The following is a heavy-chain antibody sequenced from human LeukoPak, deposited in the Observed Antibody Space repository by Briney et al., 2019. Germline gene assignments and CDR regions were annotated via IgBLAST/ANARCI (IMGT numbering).Heavy chain of an antibody. CDR2: IIPIFGTA. CDR3: ARSGDYGSGSYWFDY. Sequence: ASVKVSCKASGGTFSSYAISWVRQAPGQGLEWMGGIIPIFGTANYAQKFQGRVTITADESTSTAYMELSSLRSEDTAVYYCARSGDYGSGSYWFDYWGQGTLVTVSS. D-gene: IGHD3-10*01. CDR1: GGTFSSYA. V-gene: IGHV1-69*13. J-gene: IGHJ4*02.